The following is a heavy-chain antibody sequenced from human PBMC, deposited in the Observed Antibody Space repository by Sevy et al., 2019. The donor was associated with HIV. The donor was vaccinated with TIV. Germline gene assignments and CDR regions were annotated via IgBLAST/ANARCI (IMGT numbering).Heavy chain of an antibody. CDR1: GFRVSNNY. CDR2: IYSDGKT. V-gene: IGHV3-53*01. CDR3: AVIGGYYDSSGYYNWFDP. J-gene: IGHJ5*02. Sequence: GGSLRLSCVASGFRVSNNYMSWVRQPPGKGLEWVSLIYSDGKTYYVDSVKGRFTISRDNSKNTLYLQMNTLRAEDTAVYYCAVIGGYYDSSGYYNWFDPWGQGTLVTVSS. D-gene: IGHD3-22*01.